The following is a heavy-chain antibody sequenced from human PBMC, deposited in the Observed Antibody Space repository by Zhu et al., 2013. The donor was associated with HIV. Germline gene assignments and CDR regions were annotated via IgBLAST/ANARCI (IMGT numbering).Heavy chain of an antibody. CDR1: GGTFSSYT. CDR2: IIPILGIA. D-gene: IGHD4-17*01. CDR3: AREGPRTNGRP. V-gene: IGHV1-69*08. J-gene: IGHJ5*02. Sequence: QVQLVQSGAEVKKPGSSVKVSCKASGGTFSSYTISWVRQAPGQGLEWMGRIIPILGIANYAQKFQGRVTITADKSTSTAYMELSSLRSEDTAVYYCAREGPRTNGRPWGQGTLVTVSS.